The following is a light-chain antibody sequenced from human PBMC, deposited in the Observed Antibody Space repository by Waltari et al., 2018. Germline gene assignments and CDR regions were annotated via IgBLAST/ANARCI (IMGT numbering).Light chain of an antibody. CDR3: QQYQSPPWT. J-gene: IGKJ1*01. V-gene: IGKV1-5*03. CDR1: QSIGSW. CDR2: KAS. Sequence: DIQMTQFPSTLSASVGDRVTITCRASQSIGSWLAWYQQKPGEAPKVLIYKASIFESGVPSRFRGSGSGTEFTLTISSLQPDDFATYYCQQYQSPPWTFGQGTNVEIK.